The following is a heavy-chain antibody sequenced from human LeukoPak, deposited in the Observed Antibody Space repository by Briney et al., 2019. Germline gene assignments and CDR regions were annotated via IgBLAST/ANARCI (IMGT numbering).Heavy chain of an antibody. J-gene: IGHJ4*02. V-gene: IGHV3-20*04. CDR1: GFTFDNYG. Sequence: GGSLRLSCAASGFTFDNYGMTWDRQVPGKGLEWVSDVNWNGGSTGYADSVKGRFTSSRDNAKNSLYLQRNSLRAEDTALYYCARASLYDNSAYYLDYWGQGTLVTVSS. CDR3: ARASLYDNSAYYLDY. D-gene: IGHD3-22*01. CDR2: VNWNGGST.